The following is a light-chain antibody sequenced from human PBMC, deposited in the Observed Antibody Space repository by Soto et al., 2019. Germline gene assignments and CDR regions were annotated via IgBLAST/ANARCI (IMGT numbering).Light chain of an antibody. CDR1: QSVGTS. CDR2: DAS. Sequence: EIVLTQSPATLSLSPGERATFSCKASQSVGTSLAWFQQKPGQAPRLLIYDASVRATGIPARFSGSGSGTDFTLTISRLQPEDIEMYYCQQSSNWPPWTFGLGTRVEI. J-gene: IGKJ1*01. CDR3: QQSSNWPPWT. V-gene: IGKV3-11*01.